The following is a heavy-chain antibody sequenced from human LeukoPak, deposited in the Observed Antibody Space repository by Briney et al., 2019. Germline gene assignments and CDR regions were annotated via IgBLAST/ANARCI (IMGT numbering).Heavy chain of an antibody. CDR3: ARVRLYCSGGSCYYFDY. V-gene: IGHV4-39*07. CDR1: GGSLSSSSSY. J-gene: IGHJ4*02. D-gene: IGHD2-15*01. CDR2: IYYSGST. Sequence: PSETLSLTCTVSGGSLSSSSSYWGWVRQPPGKGLEWIGSIYYSGSTYYNPSLKSRVTISVDTSKNQFSLKLSSVTAADTAVYYCARVRLYCSGGSCYYFDYWGQGTLVTVSS.